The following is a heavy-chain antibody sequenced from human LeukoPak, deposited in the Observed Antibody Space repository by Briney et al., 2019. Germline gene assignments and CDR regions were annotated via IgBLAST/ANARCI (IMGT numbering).Heavy chain of an antibody. CDR3: VRHISTNTGYFDS. V-gene: IGHV4-39*01. CDR1: GGSINSHSYY. J-gene: IGHJ4*02. CDR2: VYYDGTS. Sequence: PSETLSLTCTVSGGSINSHSYYWGWMRQPPGQGLEWIGSVYYDGTSYSNPSLKSRAAVFVDTSRDQFSLDLSFVTAADTALYYCVRHISTNTGYFDSCGPGILVSVSS. D-gene: IGHD5-24*01.